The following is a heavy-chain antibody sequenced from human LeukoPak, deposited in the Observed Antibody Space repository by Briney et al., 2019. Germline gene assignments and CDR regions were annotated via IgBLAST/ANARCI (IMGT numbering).Heavy chain of an antibody. CDR3: ARQYPYCSSTSCPNPGRGNYYYYYMDV. J-gene: IGHJ6*03. CDR2: IYPGDSDT. Sequence: GESLQISFKGSGYSFTSYWIGWVRQMPGKGLEWMGIIYPGDSDTRYSPSFQGQVTISADKSIRTAYLQWSSLKASDTALYYCARQYPYCSSTSCPNPGRGNYYYYYMDVWGKGTTVTVSS. CDR1: GYSFTSYW. V-gene: IGHV5-51*01. D-gene: IGHD2-2*01.